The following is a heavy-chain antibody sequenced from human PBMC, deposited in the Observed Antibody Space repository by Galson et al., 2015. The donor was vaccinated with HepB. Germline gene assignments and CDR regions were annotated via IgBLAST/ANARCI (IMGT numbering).Heavy chain of an antibody. CDR3: ARNRYCGGYCVGAFDI. V-gene: IGHV3-66*02. CDR1: GFTVGSNY. CDR2: IYSGGNT. J-gene: IGHJ3*02. Sequence: SLRLSGAASGFTVGSNYMSWVRQAPGKGLEWVSAIYSGGNTYYADSVKGRFTISRDSSKNTLYLQMNSLRTEDTAVYYCARNRYCGGYCVGAFDIWGQGTMLTVSS. D-gene: IGHD2-21*02.